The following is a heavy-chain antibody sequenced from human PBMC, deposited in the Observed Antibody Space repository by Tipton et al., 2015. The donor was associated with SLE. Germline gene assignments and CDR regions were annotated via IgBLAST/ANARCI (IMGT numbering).Heavy chain of an antibody. J-gene: IGHJ6*02. D-gene: IGHD3-10*01. CDR2: ISHSGST. Sequence: TLSLTCTVSGVSISHYYWSWIRQPPGKGLEWIGYISHSGSTNYNPSLKSRVTISADTSKNQFSLRVNSVTSADTAVYYCARDWRGYYGSQAYYYYGMDVWGQGTTVIASS. CDR3: ARDWRGYYGSQAYYYYGMDV. V-gene: IGHV4-59*01. CDR1: GVSISHYY.